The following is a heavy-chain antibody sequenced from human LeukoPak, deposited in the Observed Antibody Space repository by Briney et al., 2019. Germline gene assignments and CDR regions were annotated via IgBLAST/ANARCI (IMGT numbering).Heavy chain of an antibody. CDR3: AIRGFWSGYSEHYRPYFLDV. D-gene: IGHD3-3*01. CDR2: IYYSGST. Sequence: PSETLSLTCTVSGASMSNYFWTWIRQPPGKGLEWIGHIYYSGSTDYNPILNSRVTMSVDMSKNQFSLKLSSVTVADTAIYFCAIRGFWSGYSEHYRPYFLDVWGKGITVTVSS. V-gene: IGHV4-59*01. J-gene: IGHJ6*04. CDR1: GASMSNYF.